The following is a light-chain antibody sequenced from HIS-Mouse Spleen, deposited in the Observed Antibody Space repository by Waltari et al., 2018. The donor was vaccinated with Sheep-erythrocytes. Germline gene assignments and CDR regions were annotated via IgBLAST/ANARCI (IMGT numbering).Light chain of an antibody. CDR2: AAS. CDR3: LQDYNYPWT. Sequence: AIQMTQAPSSLSASLGDRVTITCRASQGIRNDLGWYQQKPGKAPKLLIYAASSLQSGVPSRFSGSGSGTDFTLTISSLQPEDFATYYCLQDYNYPWTFGQGTKVEIK. CDR1: QGIRND. V-gene: IGKV1-6*01. J-gene: IGKJ1*01.